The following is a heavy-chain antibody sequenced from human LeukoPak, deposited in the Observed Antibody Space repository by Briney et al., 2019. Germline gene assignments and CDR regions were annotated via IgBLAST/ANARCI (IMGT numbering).Heavy chain of an antibody. CDR2: VSPSGGRT. D-gene: IGHD2-2*01. Sequence: AGGSLRLSGGASGFTFSSYAMSWVRQTPGRGLEWFAGVSPSGGRTIYADSAEGRFTISRDNSNDTVYLQLSSLRAEDSALYYCAKVRGVYCSSPACYYYDAWGQGTPVTVSS. CDR1: GFTFSSYA. V-gene: IGHV3-23*01. J-gene: IGHJ4*02. CDR3: AKVRGVYCSSPACYYYDA.